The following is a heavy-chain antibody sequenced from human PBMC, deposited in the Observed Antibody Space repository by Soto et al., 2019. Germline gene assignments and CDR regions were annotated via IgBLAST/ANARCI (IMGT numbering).Heavy chain of an antibody. J-gene: IGHJ6*03. D-gene: IGHD1-7*01. CDR2: IYYSGST. Sequence: QSQTLSLTCTVSGGSISSYYWSWIRQPPGKGLEWIGYIYYSGSTNYNPSLKSRVTISVDTSKNQFSLKLSSVTAADTAVYYCARLDSAVWNYEYYYYMDVWGKGTTVTVSS. CDR3: ARLDSAVWNYEYYYYMDV. V-gene: IGHV4-59*08. CDR1: GGSISSYY.